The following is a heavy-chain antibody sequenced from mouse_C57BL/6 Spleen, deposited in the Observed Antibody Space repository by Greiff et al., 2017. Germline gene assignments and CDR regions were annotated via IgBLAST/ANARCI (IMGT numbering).Heavy chain of an antibody. Sequence: QVQLQQSGPELVKPGASVKISCKASGYAFSSSWMNWVKQRPGKGLEWIGRIYPGDGDTNYNGKFKGKATLTADKSSSTAYMQLSSLTSEDSAVYFCARPYYGNGGFAYWGQGTLVTVSA. CDR1: GYAFSSSW. V-gene: IGHV1-82*01. D-gene: IGHD2-10*01. CDR3: ARPYYGNGGFAY. CDR2: IYPGDGDT. J-gene: IGHJ3*01.